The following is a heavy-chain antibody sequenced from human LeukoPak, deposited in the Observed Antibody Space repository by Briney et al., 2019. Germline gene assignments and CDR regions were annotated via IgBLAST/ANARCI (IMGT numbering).Heavy chain of an antibody. CDR3: ANYGGPFDY. V-gene: IGHV3-7*05. CDR2: IKPDGSEK. Sequence: GGSLRLSCAASGFTFSNFWMTWVRQAPGKGLEWVANIKPDGSEKYYVDSVKGRFTISRDNAKKSLYLQMKSLRAEDTAVYYCANYGGPFDYWGQGTLVTVSS. J-gene: IGHJ4*02. D-gene: IGHD4-23*01. CDR1: GFTFSNFW.